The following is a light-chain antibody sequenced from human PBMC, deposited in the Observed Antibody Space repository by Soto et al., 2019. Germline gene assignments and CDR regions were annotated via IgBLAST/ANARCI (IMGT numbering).Light chain of an antibody. V-gene: IGLV2-14*01. J-gene: IGLJ1*01. CDR1: ISDICVYEY. CDR3: SVYTDSSTLGLYV. CDR2: EVT. Sequence: QSVLTQPASMSGSPGQSITISCTGTISDICVYEYVARCQQRPGNARGLIICEVTYRASGVSNRFAGAKSGSRAALTISGLQAEDEADYYCSVYTDSSTLGLYVCGTGTKVTGL.